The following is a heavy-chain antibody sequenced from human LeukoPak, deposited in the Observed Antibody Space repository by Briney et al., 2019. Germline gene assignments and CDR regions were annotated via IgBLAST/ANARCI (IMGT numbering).Heavy chain of an antibody. CDR2: IYPGDSDT. Sequence: GESLKISCKGSGYGFTSNWIRWVRQMPGKGLEWMGIIYPGDSDTRYSPSFQGQVTIAADKSISTAYLQWSSLQASDTAMYYCVRSPAAVPYYFDYWGQGTLVTVSS. D-gene: IGHD2-2*02. V-gene: IGHV5-51*01. CDR3: VRSPAAVPYYFDY. J-gene: IGHJ4*02. CDR1: GYGFTSNW.